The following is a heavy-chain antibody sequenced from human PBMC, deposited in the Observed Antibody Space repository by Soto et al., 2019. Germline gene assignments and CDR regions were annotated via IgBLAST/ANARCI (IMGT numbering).Heavy chain of an antibody. Sequence: VQLLESGGGLVQPGGSLRLSCAASGFTFSTYAMAWVRQAPGKGLEWVSALSGNSGTTYSADSVKGRFTISRDNSRNKLYLQMSSLRADDTALYYCAKGSKFTIFSPNDYWGQGTLVTVSS. D-gene: IGHD3-3*01. CDR3: AKGSKFTIFSPNDY. CDR2: LSGNSGTT. V-gene: IGHV3-23*01. J-gene: IGHJ4*02. CDR1: GFTFSTYA.